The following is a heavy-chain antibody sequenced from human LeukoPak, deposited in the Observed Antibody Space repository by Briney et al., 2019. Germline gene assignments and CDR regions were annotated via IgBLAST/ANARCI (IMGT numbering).Heavy chain of an antibody. CDR3: AKDHRGITMIAFDY. Sequence: GGSLRLSCAASGFTFSTYAMSWVRQAPGTGLEWVSSLSGDGDTTFYSDSVKGRFTISRDNSKSTVYLQMRSLRAEDTAVYYCAKDHRGITMIAFDYWGQGTLVTVSS. D-gene: IGHD3-22*01. CDR2: LSGDGDTT. J-gene: IGHJ4*02. V-gene: IGHV3-23*01. CDR1: GFTFSTYA.